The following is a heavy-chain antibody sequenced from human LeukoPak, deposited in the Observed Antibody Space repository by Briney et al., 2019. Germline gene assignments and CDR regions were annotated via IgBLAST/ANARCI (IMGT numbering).Heavy chain of an antibody. CDR2: IIPTFGTA. V-gene: IGHV1-69*05. J-gene: IGHJ3*02. D-gene: IGHD1-1*01. CDR1: GGTFSSYA. CDR3: ARDIEGGARYDAFDI. Sequence: ASVKVSCKASGGTFSSYAISWVRQAPGQGLEWMGGIIPTFGTANYAQKFQGRVTITTDESTSTAYMELSSLRSEDTAVYYCARDIEGGARYDAFDIWGQGTMVTVSS.